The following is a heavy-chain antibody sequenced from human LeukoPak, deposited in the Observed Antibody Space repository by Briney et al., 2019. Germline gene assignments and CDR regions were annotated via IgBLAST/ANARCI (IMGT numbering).Heavy chain of an antibody. CDR1: GFTFSSYS. CDR2: MTGSGTDI. CDR3: ARDQDYGFTY. Sequence: GGSLRLSCAASGFTFSSYSMNWVRQAPGKGPEWISWMTGSGTDIIYADSVKGRFTISRDNAKNSLYLQMNSLRAEDTAVYYCARDQDYGFTYWGQGTLVTVSS. V-gene: IGHV3-48*01. J-gene: IGHJ4*02. D-gene: IGHD4-17*01.